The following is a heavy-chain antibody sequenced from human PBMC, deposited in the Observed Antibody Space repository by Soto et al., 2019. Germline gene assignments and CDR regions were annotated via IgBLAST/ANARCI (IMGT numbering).Heavy chain of an antibody. CDR3: ARVAYGNGWIFDH. J-gene: IGHJ4*01. Sequence: GGSLRLSCAASGFTFSNYWMIWVGRAPGKGLEWVANIKQDGSEKYYVDSVKGRFTLSRDNAQNSLQLQMNSLRAEDTAIYFCARVAYGNGWIFDHWGQGTLVTVSS. CDR2: IKQDGSEK. V-gene: IGHV3-7*01. CDR1: GFTFSNYW. D-gene: IGHD6-19*01.